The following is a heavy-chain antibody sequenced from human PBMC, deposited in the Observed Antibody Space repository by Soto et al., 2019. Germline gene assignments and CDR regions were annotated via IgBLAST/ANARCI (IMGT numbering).Heavy chain of an antibody. CDR2: IIPIFGTA. CDR3: ASGYYYDSIGYLTPFDY. Sequence: SVKVSCKASGGTFSSYAISWVRQAPGQGLEWMGGIIPIFGTANYAQKFQGRVTITADESTSTAYMELSSLRSEDTAVYYCASGYYYDSIGYLTPFDYWGQGTLVTVSS. V-gene: IGHV1-69*13. D-gene: IGHD3-22*01. J-gene: IGHJ4*02. CDR1: GGTFSSYA.